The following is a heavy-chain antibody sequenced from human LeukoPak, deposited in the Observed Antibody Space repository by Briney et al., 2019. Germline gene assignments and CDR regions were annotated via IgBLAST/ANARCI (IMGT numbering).Heavy chain of an antibody. Sequence: GSSVKVSCKASGGTFSSYAINWVRQATGQGLEWMGWMNPNSGNTGYAQKFQGRVTMTRNTSISTAYMELSSLRSEDTAVYYCARASSISKIKRAGTINCFDPWGQGTLVTVSS. CDR2: MNPNSGNT. J-gene: IGHJ5*02. CDR3: ARASSISKIKRAGTINCFDP. V-gene: IGHV1-8*02. D-gene: IGHD1-14*01. CDR1: GGTFSSYA.